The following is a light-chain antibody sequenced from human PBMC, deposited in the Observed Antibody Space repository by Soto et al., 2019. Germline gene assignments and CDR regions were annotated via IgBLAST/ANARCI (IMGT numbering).Light chain of an antibody. V-gene: IGLV2-14*03. CDR1: NSDVGAYPY. CDR2: EVA. J-gene: IGLJ1*01. CDR3: NSYAGRNNFV. Sequence: QSALTQPASVSGSPGQSITISCTGTNSDVGAYPYVSWYQQHPGNAPKLLIYEVADRPSGVSDRFSGSKSDNTASLTVSGLQTDDEADYYCNSYAGRNNFVFGTGTKLTVL.